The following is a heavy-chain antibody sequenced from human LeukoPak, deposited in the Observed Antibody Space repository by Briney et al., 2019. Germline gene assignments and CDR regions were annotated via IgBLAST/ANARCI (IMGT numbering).Heavy chain of an antibody. V-gene: IGHV1-46*01. CDR2: INPSGGST. D-gene: IGHD1-14*01. Sequence: GASVNVSFTASGYSLTTYYMHWVRQAPGQGLEWMAIINPSGGSTNYAQKFQGRVTITRDTPTNTVYMEMSSLRIEDTAVYYCASVYLHGMDVWGQGTTVTVSS. CDR3: ASVYLHGMDV. J-gene: IGHJ6*02. CDR1: GYSLTTYY.